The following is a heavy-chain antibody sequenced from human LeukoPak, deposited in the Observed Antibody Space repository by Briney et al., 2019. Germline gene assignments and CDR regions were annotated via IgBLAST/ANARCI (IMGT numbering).Heavy chain of an antibody. CDR1: GFIFSNYA. V-gene: IGHV3-23*01. CDR3: AKDHDYYASGPI. Sequence: GGSLSLSCAVSGFIFSNYATNWVRQAPGKGLEWVSAISGSGDSTYYADSVKGRFTISRDNSKNTLSLQMNSLRAEDTAVYYCAKDHDYYASGPIWGQGTMVTVSS. CDR2: ISGSGDST. J-gene: IGHJ3*02. D-gene: IGHD3-10*01.